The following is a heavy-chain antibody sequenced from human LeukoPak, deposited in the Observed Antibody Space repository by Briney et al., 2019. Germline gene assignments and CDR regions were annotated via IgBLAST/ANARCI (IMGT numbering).Heavy chain of an antibody. CDR2: ISGSGGST. Sequence: GGSLRLSCAASGFTFSSYAMSWVRQAPGKGLEWVSAISGSGGSTYCADSVKGRFTISRDNSKNTLYLQMNSLRAEDTAVYYCAKDSASGTNFDYWGQGTLVTVSS. CDR1: GFTFSSYA. J-gene: IGHJ4*02. V-gene: IGHV3-23*01. CDR3: AKDSASGTNFDY. D-gene: IGHD1-26*01.